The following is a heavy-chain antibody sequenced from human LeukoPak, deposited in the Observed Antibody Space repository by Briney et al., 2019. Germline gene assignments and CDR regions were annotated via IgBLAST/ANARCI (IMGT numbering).Heavy chain of an antibody. D-gene: IGHD2-2*01. V-gene: IGHV3-21*01. Sequence: GGSLRLSCAASGFTFSSYSMNWVRQAPGKGLEWVSSISSSSSYIYYADSVKGRFTISRDNAKNSLYLQMNSLRAEDTAVYYRARGEDIVVVPAAYYYGMDVWGKGTTVTVSS. CDR3: ARGEDIVVVPAAYYYGMDV. CDR2: ISSSSSYI. CDR1: GFTFSSYS. J-gene: IGHJ6*04.